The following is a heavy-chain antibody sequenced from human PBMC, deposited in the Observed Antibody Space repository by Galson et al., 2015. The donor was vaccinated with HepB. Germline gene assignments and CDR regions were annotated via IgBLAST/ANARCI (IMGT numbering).Heavy chain of an antibody. D-gene: IGHD6-19*01. J-gene: IGHJ4*02. V-gene: IGHV4-59*01. CDR3: ARDILAPSGWYEDY. Sequence: SETLSLTCTVSGGSISSYYWSWIRQPPGKGLEWIGYIYYSGSTNYNPSLKSRVTISVDTSKNQFSLKLSSVTAADTAVYYCARDILAPSGWYEDYWGQGTLVTVSS. CDR2: IYYSGST. CDR1: GGSISSYY.